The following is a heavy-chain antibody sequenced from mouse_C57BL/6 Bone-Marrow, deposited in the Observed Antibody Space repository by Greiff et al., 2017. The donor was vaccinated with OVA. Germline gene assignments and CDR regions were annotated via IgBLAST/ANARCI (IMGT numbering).Heavy chain of an antibody. Sequence: QVHVKQSGAELARPGASVKLSCKASGYTFTSYGISWVKQRTGQGLEWIGEIYPRSGNTYYNEKFKGKATLTADESSSTAYMELRSLTSEDSAVYFCASGALYGYDGYFDYWGQGTTLTVSS. D-gene: IGHD2-2*01. J-gene: IGHJ2*01. CDR3: ASGALYGYDGYFDY. CDR1: GYTFTSYG. V-gene: IGHV1-81*01. CDR2: IYPRSGNT.